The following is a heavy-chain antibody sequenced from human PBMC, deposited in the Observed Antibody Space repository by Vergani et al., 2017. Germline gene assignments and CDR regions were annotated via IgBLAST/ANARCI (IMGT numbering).Heavy chain of an antibody. CDR2: IIPIFGTA. J-gene: IGHJ2*01. V-gene: IGHV1-69*01. CDR1: GGTFSSYA. CDR3: ARLYDFWSGYKWYFDL. Sequence: QVQLVQSGAEVKKPGSWVKVSCKASGGTFSSYAISWVRQAPGQGLEWMGGIIPIFGTANYAQKFQGRVTITADESTSTAYMELSSLRSEDTAVYYCARLYDFWSGYKWYFDLWGRGTLVTVSS. D-gene: IGHD3-3*01.